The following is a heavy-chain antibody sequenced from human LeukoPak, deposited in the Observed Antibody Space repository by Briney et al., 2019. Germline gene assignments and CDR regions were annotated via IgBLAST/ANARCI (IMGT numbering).Heavy chain of an antibody. Sequence: GGSLRLSCAASGFTFSSYAKSWVRQAPGKGLEWVSAISGSGGSTYYADSVKGRFTISRDNSKNTLYLQMNSLRAEDTAVYYCAKGGVLLWFGDQEGYYFDYWGQGTLVTVSS. D-gene: IGHD3-10*01. V-gene: IGHV3-23*01. CDR1: GFTFSSYA. CDR3: AKGGVLLWFGDQEGYYFDY. CDR2: ISGSGGST. J-gene: IGHJ4*02.